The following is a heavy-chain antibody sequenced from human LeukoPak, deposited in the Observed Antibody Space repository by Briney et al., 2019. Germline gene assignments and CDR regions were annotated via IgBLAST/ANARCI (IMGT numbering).Heavy chain of an antibody. Sequence: PGGSLSLSCAASGFTFSSSAMSWVRQAPGKGLEWVSLISSSGRSTYYSDSVKGRFSISRDDSKNTLYLQMDSLRADDTAVYYCGKAMQLTFWGQGFPVTVFS. D-gene: IGHD2-2*01. CDR1: GFTFSSSA. CDR3: GKAMQLTF. CDR2: ISSSGRST. J-gene: IGHJ4*02. V-gene: IGHV3-23*01.